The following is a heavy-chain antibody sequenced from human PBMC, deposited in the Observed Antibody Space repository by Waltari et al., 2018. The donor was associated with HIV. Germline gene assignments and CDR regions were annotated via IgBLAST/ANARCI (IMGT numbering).Heavy chain of an antibody. CDR2: IYYSGST. CDR1: GGPISSGDYY. J-gene: IGHJ6*02. CDR3: AKDPLGFGYYGMNV. V-gene: IGHV4-30-4*01. Sequence: QVQLQESGPGLVKPSQTLSLTCTVSGGPISSGDYYWSWIRQSPGKGLEWIGHIYYSGSTYYDPSLKGRVTISVDTSKNQVSLKLSSVTAADTAVYYCAKDPLGFGYYGMNVWGQGTTVTVSS. D-gene: IGHD3-10*01.